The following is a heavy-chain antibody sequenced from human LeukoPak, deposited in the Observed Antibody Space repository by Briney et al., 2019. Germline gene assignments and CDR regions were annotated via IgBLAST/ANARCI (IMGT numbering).Heavy chain of an antibody. CDR3: ARVVGYSSSWYADY. D-gene: IGHD6-13*01. V-gene: IGHV3-7*01. CDR2: IKQDGSEK. CDR1: GFTFSSYW. J-gene: IGHJ4*02. Sequence: PGGSLRLSCAGSGFTFSSYWMSWVRQAPGKGLEWVANIKQDGSEKFYVDSVKGRFTISRDNAKSSLYLQMSSLRAEDTAVYYCARVVGYSSSWYADYWGQGTLVTVSS.